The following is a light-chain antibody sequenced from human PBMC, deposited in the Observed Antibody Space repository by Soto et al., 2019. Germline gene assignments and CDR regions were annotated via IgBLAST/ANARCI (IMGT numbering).Light chain of an antibody. Sequence: DIQMTQSPSTLSASVGDRVTVTCRASQRNSSWLAWYQQKPGKAPKLLIYDASSLQSGVPSRFSGSGSGTEFTLSISGLQPDDFATYYCQQYNDFPHTFGQGTNLEIK. V-gene: IGKV1-5*01. CDR3: QQYNDFPHT. J-gene: IGKJ2*01. CDR1: QRNSSW. CDR2: DAS.